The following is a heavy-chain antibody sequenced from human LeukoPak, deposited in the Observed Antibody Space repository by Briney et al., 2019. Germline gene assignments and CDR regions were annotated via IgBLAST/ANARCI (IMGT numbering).Heavy chain of an antibody. Sequence: PGGSLRLSCAASGFTFSSYAMSWVRQAPGKGLEWVSAISGSGGSTYYADSVKGRFTISRDNSKNTLYLQMNSLRTEGTAAYYCAKVRLRSQYDAFDIWGQGTVVTVSS. CDR1: GFTFSSYA. CDR2: ISGSGGST. D-gene: IGHD4-17*01. J-gene: IGHJ3*02. V-gene: IGHV3-23*01. CDR3: AKVRLRSQYDAFDI.